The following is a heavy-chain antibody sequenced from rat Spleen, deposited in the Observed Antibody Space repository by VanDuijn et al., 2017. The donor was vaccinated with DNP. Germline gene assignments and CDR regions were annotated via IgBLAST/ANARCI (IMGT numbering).Heavy chain of an antibody. Sequence: EVQLQESGSGLVKPSQSLSLTCSVTGYSITSNYWAWIRKFPGNKMEWIGYINYSGSTGYNPSLKSRISITRDTSKNQFFLQLNSVTTEDTATYYCTTTRVSSYFDYWGQGVMVTVSS. J-gene: IGHJ2*01. CDR3: TTTRVSSYFDY. CDR2: INYSGST. V-gene: IGHV3-1*01. D-gene: IGHD1-4*01. CDR1: GYSITSNY.